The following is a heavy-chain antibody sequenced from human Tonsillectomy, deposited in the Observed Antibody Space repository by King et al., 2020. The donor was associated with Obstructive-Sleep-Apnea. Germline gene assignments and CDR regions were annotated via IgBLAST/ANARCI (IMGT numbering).Heavy chain of an antibody. CDR2: ISGGAESI. J-gene: IGHJ4*02. V-gene: IGHV3-23*04. CDR1: GLTFSNNV. CDR3: VKRHAWESPHFDY. D-gene: IGHD1-26*01. Sequence: VQLVESGGGLVQPGGSLRLSCAASGLTFSNNVMHWVRQAPGKGLEWVSVISGGAESIYYADSVKGRFNISRDNSRNTLYLQMNSLRAEDTAVYYCVKRHAWESPHFDYWGQGSLVPVSS.